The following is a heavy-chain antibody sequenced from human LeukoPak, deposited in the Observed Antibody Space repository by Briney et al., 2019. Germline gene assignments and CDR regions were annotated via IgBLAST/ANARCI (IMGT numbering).Heavy chain of an antibody. Sequence: GGSLRLSCAASGFTFSNYWMHWVRQAPGKGLVWVSLVNDDGSTTVYAESVKGRFTSSRDNAKNTLYLQMNSLRAEDTAVYYCARDDSSARANYWGQGALVTVSS. CDR1: GFTFSNYW. V-gene: IGHV3-74*01. D-gene: IGHD3-22*01. CDR2: VNDDGSTT. CDR3: ARDDSSARANY. J-gene: IGHJ4*02.